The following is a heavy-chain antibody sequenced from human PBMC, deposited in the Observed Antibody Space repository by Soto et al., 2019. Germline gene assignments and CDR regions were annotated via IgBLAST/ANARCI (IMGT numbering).Heavy chain of an antibody. CDR3: ATSLSGYDYDYYYDGMDV. J-gene: IGHJ6*02. Sequence: QVQLVQSGAEVKKPGSSVKVSCKASGGTFSSYTISWVRQAPGQGLEWMGRIIPILGIANYAQKFQGRVTITADKATSTAYMELSSLRSEDTAVYYCATSLSGYDYDYYYDGMDVWGQGTTVTVSS. V-gene: IGHV1-69*02. CDR2: IIPILGIA. CDR1: GGTFSSYT. D-gene: IGHD5-12*01.